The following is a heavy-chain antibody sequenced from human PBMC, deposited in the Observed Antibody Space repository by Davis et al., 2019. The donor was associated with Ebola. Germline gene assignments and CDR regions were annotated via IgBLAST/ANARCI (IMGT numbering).Heavy chain of an antibody. J-gene: IGHJ4*02. Sequence: GESLKISCAASGFTFSNAWMSWVRQAPGKGLEWVGRIKSKTDGGTTDYAAPVKGRFTISRDDSKNTLYLQMNSLKTEDTAVYYCTTDGVEWFGELLYRDFDYWGQGTLVTVSS. D-gene: IGHD3-10*01. CDR3: TTDGVEWFGELLYRDFDY. CDR2: IKSKTDGGTT. V-gene: IGHV3-15*01. CDR1: GFTFSNAW.